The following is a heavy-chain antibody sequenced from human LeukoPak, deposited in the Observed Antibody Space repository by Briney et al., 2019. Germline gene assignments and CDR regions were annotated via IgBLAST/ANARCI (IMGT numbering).Heavy chain of an antibody. Sequence: ASVKVSCKASGYTFTSYDINWVRQATGQGLEWMGWMNPNSGNTGYAQKLQGRVTMTRNTSISTAYMELSSLRSEDTAVYYCARGEVVVAATPVMRYYGMDVWGQGTTVTVSS. CDR1: GYTFTSYD. CDR3: ARGEVVVAATPVMRYYGMDV. V-gene: IGHV1-8*01. CDR2: MNPNSGNT. J-gene: IGHJ6*02. D-gene: IGHD2-15*01.